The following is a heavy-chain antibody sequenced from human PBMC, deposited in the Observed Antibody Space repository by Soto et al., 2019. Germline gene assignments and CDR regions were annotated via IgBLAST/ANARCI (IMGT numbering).Heavy chain of an antibody. D-gene: IGHD2-15*01. J-gene: IGHJ4*02. CDR1: GGTFSSSA. V-gene: IGHV1-69*01. Sequence: QVQLVQSGAEVKKPGSSVKVSCKASGGTFSSSAISWVRQAPGQGLDWVGGIIPIFGTVQYAQKFQGRVTFTSDESTSTGYMELSSLRSEDTAVYYCATDRGYFSGWRFDYWGPRTLILVSS. CDR3: ATDRGYFSGWRFDY. CDR2: IIPIFGTV.